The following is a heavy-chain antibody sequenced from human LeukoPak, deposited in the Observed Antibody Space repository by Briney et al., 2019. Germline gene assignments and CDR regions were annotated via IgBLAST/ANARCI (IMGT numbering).Heavy chain of an antibody. D-gene: IGHD3-22*01. CDR2: ISYSGST. CDR1: GGSISSYY. J-gene: IGHJ4*02. V-gene: IGHV4-59*01. Sequence: LETLSLTCTVSGGSISSYYWSWIRQPPGKGLEWIGFISYSGSTTYNPSLKSRVTISLDTSKNQFSLNLSSVTGADTAVYHCARGGPGSGYHYYLDYWGQGTLVTVSS. CDR3: ARGGPGSGYHYYLDY.